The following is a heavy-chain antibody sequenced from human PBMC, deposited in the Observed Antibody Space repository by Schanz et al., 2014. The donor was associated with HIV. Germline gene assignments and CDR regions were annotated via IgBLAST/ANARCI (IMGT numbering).Heavy chain of an antibody. CDR3: ARGLGAGGYDYRAYGFGMDV. J-gene: IGHJ6*02. D-gene: IGHD5-12*01. Sequence: VQLVEFGGGLVQPGGSLRLSCEASGFTFSSYWMHWVRQVPGKGLVWVAVISYDGTNKYYADSVKGRFTISRDNSKNTLYLQVNSLDTEDTAVYYCARGLGAGGYDYRAYGFGMDVWGQGTTVTVSS. CDR2: ISYDGTNK. CDR1: GFTFSSYW. V-gene: IGHV3-30*03.